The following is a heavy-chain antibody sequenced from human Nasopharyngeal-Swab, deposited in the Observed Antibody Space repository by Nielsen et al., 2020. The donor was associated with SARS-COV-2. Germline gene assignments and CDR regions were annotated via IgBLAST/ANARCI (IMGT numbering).Heavy chain of an antibody. CDR1: GFSFSNHG. CDR2: IWSDGKTT. J-gene: IGHJ3*02. V-gene: IGHV3-33*01. Sequence: GSLKISCAASGFSFSNHGMHWVRQAPGKGLEWVAVIWSDGKTTKYADSVKGRLTISRDKSRNTLYLQMNNLRVEDTAIYYCAREGPYSGTNVFDIWGQGTMVTVSS. D-gene: IGHD5-12*01. CDR3: AREGPYSGTNVFDI.